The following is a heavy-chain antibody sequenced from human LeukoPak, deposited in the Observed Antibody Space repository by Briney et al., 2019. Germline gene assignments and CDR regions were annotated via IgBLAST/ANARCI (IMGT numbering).Heavy chain of an antibody. CDR1: GFTFSSYG. J-gene: IGHJ3*02. CDR3: AKDLPDSGRYAFDI. Sequence: GGSLRLSCAASGFTFSSYGMHWVRQAPGEGLEWVAVIWYDGSNKYYADSVKGRFTISRDNSKNTLYLQMNSLRAEDTAVYYCAKDLPDSGRYAFDIWGQGTMVTVSS. V-gene: IGHV3-33*06. CDR2: IWYDGSNK. D-gene: IGHD1-26*01.